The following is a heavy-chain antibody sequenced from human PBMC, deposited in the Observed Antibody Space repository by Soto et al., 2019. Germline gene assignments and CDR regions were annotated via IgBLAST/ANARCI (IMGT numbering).Heavy chain of an antibody. CDR1: GFTFDDYA. V-gene: IGHV3-9*01. CDR3: AKDMTGTSYKYYMDV. CDR2: ISWNTGTI. D-gene: IGHD1-1*01. Sequence: EVQLVESGGGLVQPGRSLRLSCAASGFTFDDYAMHWVRQAPGKGLEWVSGISWNTGTIAYADSVKGRFTISRVNAKNSLYLQMNSLRPEDTALYYCAKDMTGTSYKYYMDVWGKGTTVTVSS. J-gene: IGHJ6*03.